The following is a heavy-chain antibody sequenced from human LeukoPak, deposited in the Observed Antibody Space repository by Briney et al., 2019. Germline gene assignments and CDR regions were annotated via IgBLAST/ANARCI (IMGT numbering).Heavy chain of an antibody. J-gene: IGHJ4*02. CDR1: GFTVSSNY. Sequence: GGSLRLSCAASGFTVSSNYMSWVRQAPGKGLEWVSVIYSGGSTYYADSVKGRFTISRDDSKNTLYLQINSLKTEDTAVYYCTTTHYYDSSGLNYWGQGTLVTVSS. CDR3: TTTHYYDSSGLNY. D-gene: IGHD3-22*01. V-gene: IGHV3-66*01. CDR2: IYSGGST.